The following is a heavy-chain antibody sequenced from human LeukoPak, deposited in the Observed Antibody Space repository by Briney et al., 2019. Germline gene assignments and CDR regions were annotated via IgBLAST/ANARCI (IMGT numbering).Heavy chain of an antibody. J-gene: IGHJ6*03. Sequence: SETLSLTCTVSGGSISSYYWSRIRQPAGKGLEWIGRIYTSGSTNYNPSLKSRVTMSVDTSKNQFSLKLSSVTAADTAVYYCARDFDYYDSSGYSSHYYYYYMDVWGKGTTVTVSS. CDR1: GGSISSYY. CDR3: ARDFDYYDSSGYSSHYYYYYMDV. CDR2: IYTSGST. V-gene: IGHV4-4*07. D-gene: IGHD3-22*01.